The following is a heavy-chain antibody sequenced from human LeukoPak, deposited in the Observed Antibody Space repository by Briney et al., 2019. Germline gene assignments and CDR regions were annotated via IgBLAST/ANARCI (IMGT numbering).Heavy chain of an antibody. CDR2: IYGGDDT. J-gene: IGHJ4*02. V-gene: IGHV3-53*01. Sequence: PGGSLRLSCAASGFTVSGSYMSWVRQAPGKGLEWVSVIYGGDDTYYADSVKGRFTISRDSSKNTLYLQMNSLRAEDTAVYYCARRAVSNWGPDYWGQGTLVTVSS. D-gene: IGHD7-27*01. CDR1: GFTVSGSY. CDR3: ARRAVSNWGPDY.